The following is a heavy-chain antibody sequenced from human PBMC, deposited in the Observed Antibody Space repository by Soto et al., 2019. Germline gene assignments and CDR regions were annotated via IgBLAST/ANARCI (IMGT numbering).Heavy chain of an antibody. CDR2: ISGSGGST. V-gene: IGHV3-23*01. Sequence: EVQLLESGGGLVQPGGSLGLSCAASGFTFSSYAMSWVRQAPGKGLEWVSAISGSGGSTYYADSVKGRFTISRDNSKNTLYLQMNSLRAEDTAVYYCAKDRLYQLLRAGIDYWGQGTLVTVSS. D-gene: IGHD2-2*01. J-gene: IGHJ4*02. CDR1: GFTFSSYA. CDR3: AKDRLYQLLRAGIDY.